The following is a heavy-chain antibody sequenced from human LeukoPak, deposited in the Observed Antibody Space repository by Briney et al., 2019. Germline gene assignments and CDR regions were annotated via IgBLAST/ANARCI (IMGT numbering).Heavy chain of an antibody. V-gene: IGHV1-46*01. D-gene: IGHD1-26*01. Sequence: GASVKVSCKASGYTFTSYYMHWVRQAPGQGLEWMGIINPSGGSTSYAQKFQGRVTITTDESTSTAYMELSSLRSEDTAVYYCAGGSVGAKGPPTGFDYWGQGTLVTVSS. CDR2: INPSGGST. J-gene: IGHJ4*02. CDR3: AGGSVGAKGPPTGFDY. CDR1: GYTFTSYY.